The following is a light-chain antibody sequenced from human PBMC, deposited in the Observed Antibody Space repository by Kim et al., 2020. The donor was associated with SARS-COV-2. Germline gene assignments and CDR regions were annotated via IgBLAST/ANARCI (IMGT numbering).Light chain of an antibody. Sequence: QLVLTQSPSASASLGASVKLTCTLSGGHSTYAIAWHQQQSEKGPRYLMKVNSDGSQLKGDGIPDRFSGSSSGPQRYLIISSLQSEDEADYYCQSWDTGIQVFGGGTQLTVL. J-gene: IGLJ3*02. CDR1: GGHSTYA. CDR2: VNSDGSQ. V-gene: IGLV4-69*02. CDR3: QSWDTGIQV.